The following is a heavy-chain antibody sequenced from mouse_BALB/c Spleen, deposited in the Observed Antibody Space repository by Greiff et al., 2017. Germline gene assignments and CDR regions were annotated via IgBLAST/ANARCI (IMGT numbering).Heavy chain of an antibody. V-gene: IGHV1-5*01. Sequence: VQLQQSGTVLARPGASVKMSCKASGYSFTSYWMHWVKQRPGQGLEWIGAIYPGNSDTSYNQKFKGKAKLTAVTSASTAYMELSSLTNEDSAVYYCTRDYYGSSYGAMDYWGQGTSVTVSS. CDR1: GYSFTSYW. CDR3: TRDYYGSSYGAMDY. CDR2: IYPGNSDT. J-gene: IGHJ4*01. D-gene: IGHD1-1*01.